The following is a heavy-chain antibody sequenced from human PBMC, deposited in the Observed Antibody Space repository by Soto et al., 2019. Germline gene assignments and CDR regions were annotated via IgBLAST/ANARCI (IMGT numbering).Heavy chain of an antibody. CDR3: ARERKNYYDSSGYYHDWYFDL. CDR2: ISAYNGNT. D-gene: IGHD3-22*01. V-gene: IGHV1-18*04. Sequence: ASVKVSCKASGYTFTSYGISWVRQAPGQGLEWMGWISAYNGNTNYAQKLQGRVTMTTDTSTSTAYMGLRSLRSDDTAVYYCARERKNYYDSSGYYHDWYFDLWGRGTLVTVSS. CDR1: GYTFTSYG. J-gene: IGHJ2*01.